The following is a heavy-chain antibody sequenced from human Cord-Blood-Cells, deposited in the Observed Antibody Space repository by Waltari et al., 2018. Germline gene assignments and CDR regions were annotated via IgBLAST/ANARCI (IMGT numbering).Heavy chain of an antibody. J-gene: IGHJ1*01. CDR3: ASTRYGDYTAEYFQH. V-gene: IGHV1-3*01. Sequence: QVQLVQSGAEVKKPGASVKVSCKASGYTFTSSAMHWVRQAPGQRLEWMGWINAGNGNTKYSQKFQGRVTITRDTSASTAYMELSSLRSEDTAVYYCASTRYGDYTAEYFQHWGQGTLVTVSS. CDR1: GYTFTSSA. CDR2: INAGNGNT. D-gene: IGHD4-17*01.